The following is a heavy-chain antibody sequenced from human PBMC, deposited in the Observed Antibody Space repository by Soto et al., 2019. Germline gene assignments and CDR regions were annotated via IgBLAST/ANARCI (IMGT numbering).Heavy chain of an antibody. D-gene: IGHD2-21*02. CDR1: GFSFSTSGVG. CDR3: ALLIEFSDSSYFDY. J-gene: IGHJ4*02. CDR2: IYWDDDK. V-gene: IGHV2-5*02. Sequence: QITLKESGPTLVKPTQTLTLTCTFSGFSFSTSGVGVGWIRQPPGKALEWLAVIYWDDDKRFSPTLKSRLTITKDTSKNQVVLTVTNMDPVDTATYYCALLIEFSDSSYFDYWGQGTLVTVSS.